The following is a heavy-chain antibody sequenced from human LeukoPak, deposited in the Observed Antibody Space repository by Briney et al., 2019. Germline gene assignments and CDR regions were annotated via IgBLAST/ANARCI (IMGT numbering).Heavy chain of an antibody. CDR3: ARLVVKNNSYYMDV. Sequence: PSETLSLTCTVSGYSISSAYFWGWIRQPPGKGLEWIGSIYHSGSTSYYPSLKRRVNISLDMARSRFSLKLTSVTAADTAVYYCARLVVKNNSYYMDVWGEGTTVTVSS. D-gene: IGHD3-16*02. CDR2: IYHSGST. V-gene: IGHV4-38-2*02. J-gene: IGHJ6*03. CDR1: GYSISSAYF.